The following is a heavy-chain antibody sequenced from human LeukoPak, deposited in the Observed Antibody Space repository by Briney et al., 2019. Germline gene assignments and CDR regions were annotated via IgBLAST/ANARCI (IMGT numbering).Heavy chain of an antibody. CDR3: ARDGVWFGEPDFDY. CDR2: INAGSGNT. Sequence: GASVKVSCKASGYTFTSYAIHWVRQAPGQRLEWMGWINAGSGNTKYSQKFQGRVTITRDTSASTAYMEVSSLRSEDTAVYYCARDGVWFGEPDFDYWGQGTQVTVSS. CDR1: GYTFTSYA. V-gene: IGHV1-3*01. D-gene: IGHD3-10*01. J-gene: IGHJ4*02.